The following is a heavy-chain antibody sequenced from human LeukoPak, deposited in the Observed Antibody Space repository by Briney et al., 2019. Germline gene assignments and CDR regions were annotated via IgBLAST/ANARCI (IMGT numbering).Heavy chain of an antibody. J-gene: IGHJ4*02. CDR2: IYYSGST. D-gene: IGHD1-26*01. V-gene: IGHV4-61*01. CDR1: GGSFNSGSYY. Sequence: SEALSLTCTVSGGSFNSGSYYWNWIRQPPGKGLEWIGYIYYSGSTNYNPSLKSRVTIPVDTSKNQFSLKLSSMTAADTAVYYCARAAYSGSYHSDYWGQGTLVTVSS. CDR3: ARAAYSGSYHSDY.